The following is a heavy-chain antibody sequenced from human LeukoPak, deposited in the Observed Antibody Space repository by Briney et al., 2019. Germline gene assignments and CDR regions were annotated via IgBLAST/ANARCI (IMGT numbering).Heavy chain of an antibody. CDR1: GASTSAYY. CDR2: SYSGGNA. CDR3: AHSKRGGGYYINAFAV. J-gene: IGHJ3*01. D-gene: IGHD1-26*01. Sequence: SETLSLTCTVSGASTSAYYWSWIRQPPGKGLEWIGYSYSGGNANYNPSLKSRVTISIDTSENQFSLRLTSVTAADAAIYFCAHSKRGGGYYINAFAVWGQGALVTISS. V-gene: IGHV4-4*09.